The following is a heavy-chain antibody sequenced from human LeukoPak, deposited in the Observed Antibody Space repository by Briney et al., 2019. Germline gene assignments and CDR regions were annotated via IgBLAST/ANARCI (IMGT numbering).Heavy chain of an antibody. D-gene: IGHD3-22*01. CDR2: ISYSGST. V-gene: IGHV4-59*02. Sequence: SETLSLTCTVSGGSVSNYYWSWIRQPPGKGLEWIGYISYSGSTNYNPSLKSQVTISMDTSKNQFSLKMTSVTAADTAVYYCAKIHYSSGYYRDNYYYYMDVWGKGTTVTVSS. CDR3: AKIHYSSGYYRDNYYYYMDV. CDR1: GGSVSNYY. J-gene: IGHJ6*03.